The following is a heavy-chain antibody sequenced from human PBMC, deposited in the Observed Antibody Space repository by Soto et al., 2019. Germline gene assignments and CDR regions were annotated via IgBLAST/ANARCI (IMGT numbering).Heavy chain of an antibody. Sequence: GASVKVSCKASGGTFSSYAISWVRQAPGQGLEWMGGIIPIFGTANYAQKFQGRVTITADESTSTAYMELSSLRSEDTAVYYCARVPALRYSSGWYFDYWGQGTLVTVSS. CDR2: IIPIFGTA. CDR3: ARVPALRYSSGWYFDY. J-gene: IGHJ4*02. V-gene: IGHV1-69*13. D-gene: IGHD6-19*01. CDR1: GGTFSSYA.